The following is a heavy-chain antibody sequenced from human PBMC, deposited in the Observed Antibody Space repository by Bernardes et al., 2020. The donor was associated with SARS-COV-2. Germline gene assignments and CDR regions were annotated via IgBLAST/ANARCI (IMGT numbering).Heavy chain of an antibody. CDR3: ARLWDAGGWFAP. CDR1: GYSFTSYW. CDR2: FHPGDSDV. V-gene: IGHV5-51*01. Sequence: GESLKISCKGSGYSFTSYWIGWVRQMPGKGLEWMGIFHPGDSDVIYSPSFEGHVTFSADKSTNTAYVQWSSLRASDTATYYCARLWDAGGWFAPWGQGTPVTVSS. D-gene: IGHD1-26*01. J-gene: IGHJ5*02.